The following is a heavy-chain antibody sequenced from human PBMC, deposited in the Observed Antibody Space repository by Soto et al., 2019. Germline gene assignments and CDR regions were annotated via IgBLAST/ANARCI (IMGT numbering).Heavy chain of an antibody. CDR2: ISNDGINK. Sequence: QVQLVESGGGVVQPGRSLRLSCAASGFTFSGYGMHWVRQAPGKGLEWVAVISNDGINKYYVDSVKGRFTISRDNSKNTLDLQMDSLRDEDTAVYYCAKDRVSEHSSGWPQGHWGKGTMVTVSS. J-gene: IGHJ4*02. V-gene: IGHV3-30*18. D-gene: IGHD6-19*01. CDR3: AKDRVSEHSSGWPQGH. CDR1: GFTFSGYG.